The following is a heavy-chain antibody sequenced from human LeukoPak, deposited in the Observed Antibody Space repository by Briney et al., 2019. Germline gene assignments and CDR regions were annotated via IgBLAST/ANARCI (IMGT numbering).Heavy chain of an antibody. CDR3: ARDRYCSSTSCSHDAFDI. CDR1: GYTFTSYG. D-gene: IGHD2-2*01. CDR2: IIPIFGTA. Sequence: GASVKVSCKASGYTFTSYGISWVRQAPGQGLEWMGGIIPIFGTANYAQKFQGRVTITADESTSTAYMELSSLRSEDTAVYYCARDRYCSSTSCSHDAFDIWGQGTMVTVSS. V-gene: IGHV1-69*13. J-gene: IGHJ3*02.